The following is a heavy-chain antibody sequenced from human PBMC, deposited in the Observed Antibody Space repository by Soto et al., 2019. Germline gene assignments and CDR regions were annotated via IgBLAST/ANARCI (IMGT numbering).Heavy chain of an antibody. D-gene: IGHD5-18*01. V-gene: IGHV3-7*02. CDR2: IKQDGSEK. Sequence: GGSLRLSCAASGFTFSSYWMSWVRQAPGKGLEWVANIKQDGSEKYYVDSVKGRFTISRDNAKNSLYLQMNSLRAEDTAVYFCARVAYVDTDYYYYGMDVWGQGTTVTVSS. CDR1: GFTFSSYW. CDR3: ARVAYVDTDYYYYGMDV. J-gene: IGHJ6*02.